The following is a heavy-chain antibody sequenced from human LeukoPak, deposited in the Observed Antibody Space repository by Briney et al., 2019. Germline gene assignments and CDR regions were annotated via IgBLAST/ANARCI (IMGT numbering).Heavy chain of an antibody. V-gene: IGHV4-61*02. CDR1: GGSISSGSYY. CDR3: XRXXGKRDATXXXXXWXSYXPFDY. Sequence: TSETLSLTCTVSGGSISSGSYYWSSIRQPAGKGLEWIGRIYTSRSTNYNPSLKSRVTISVDTSKNQFSLKLSSVTAADTAVHXXXRXXGKRDATXXXXXWXSYXPFDYWGQGTLVXVSS. D-gene: IGHD3-16*01. J-gene: IGHJ4*02. CDR2: IYTSRST.